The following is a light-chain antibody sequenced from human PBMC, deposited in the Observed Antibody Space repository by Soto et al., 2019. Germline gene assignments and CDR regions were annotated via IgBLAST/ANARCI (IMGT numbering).Light chain of an antibody. Sequence: EIVMTQSPATLSVSPGERATLSCRASQSISISLAWYQQKPGQAPRLLIYVASTRHTDIPARFSGSGSGTEFTLTISGLQSEDFAVYYCQQYNNWPRTFGGGTKVEI. CDR1: QSISIS. J-gene: IGKJ4*01. V-gene: IGKV3-15*01. CDR2: VAS. CDR3: QQYNNWPRT.